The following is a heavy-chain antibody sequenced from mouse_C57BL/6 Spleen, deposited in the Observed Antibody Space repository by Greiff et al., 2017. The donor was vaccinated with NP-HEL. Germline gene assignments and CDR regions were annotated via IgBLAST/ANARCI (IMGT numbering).Heavy chain of an antibody. CDR3: ARERETWFAY. CDR1: GFTFSSYA. J-gene: IGHJ3*01. Sequence: EVQLVESGGGLVKPGGSLKLSCAASGFTFSSYAMSWVRQTPEKRLEWVATISDGGSYTYYPDNVKGRFTISRDNAKNNLYLQMSHLKSDDTAMYYCARERETWFAYWGQGTLVTVSA. V-gene: IGHV5-4*01. CDR2: ISDGGSYT.